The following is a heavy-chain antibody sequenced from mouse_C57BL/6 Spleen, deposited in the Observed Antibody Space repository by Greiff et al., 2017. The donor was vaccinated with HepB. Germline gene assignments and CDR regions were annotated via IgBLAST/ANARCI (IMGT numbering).Heavy chain of an antibody. CDR3: AREIYYGNYPFAY. J-gene: IGHJ3*01. D-gene: IGHD2-1*01. CDR2: IDPSDSET. Sequence: QVQLQQPGAELVRPGSSVKLSCKASGYTFTSYWMHWVKQRPIQGLEWIGNIDPSDSETHYNQKFKDKATLTVDKSSSTAYMQLSSLTSEDSAVYYGAREIYYGNYPFAYWGQGTLVTVSA. V-gene: IGHV1-52*01. CDR1: GYTFTSYW.